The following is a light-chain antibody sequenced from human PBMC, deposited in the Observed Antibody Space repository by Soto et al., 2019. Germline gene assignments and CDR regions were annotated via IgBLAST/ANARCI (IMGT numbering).Light chain of an antibody. CDR2: DAS. Sequence: DIQMTQSPSSLSASLGDRVTITCQASHEITSYLNWYQHKPGKAPKLLIYDASILEAGVPSRFSGSGSGTDFNFTISSQQPEDVETYYCQKCDYLPIFGPGTTVDFK. CDR1: HEITSY. CDR3: QKCDYLPI. V-gene: IGKV1-33*01. J-gene: IGKJ3*01.